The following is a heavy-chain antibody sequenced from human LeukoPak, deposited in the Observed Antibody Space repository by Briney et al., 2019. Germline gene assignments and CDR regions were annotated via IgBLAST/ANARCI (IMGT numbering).Heavy chain of an antibody. Sequence: SETLSLTCTVSGGSISGSYWSWIRQPPGKGLEWIGYIYYSGSTNYSPSLKSRLTISVDTSKNQFSLKLSSVTAADTAVYYCARTYGSSGLGYFDLWGRGTLVTVSS. V-gene: IGHV4-59*01. CDR3: ARTYGSSGLGYFDL. CDR1: GGSISGSY. D-gene: IGHD6-13*01. J-gene: IGHJ2*01. CDR2: IYYSGST.